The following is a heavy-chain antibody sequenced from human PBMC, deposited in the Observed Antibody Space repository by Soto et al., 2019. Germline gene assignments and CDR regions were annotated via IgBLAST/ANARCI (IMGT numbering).Heavy chain of an antibody. CDR1: GDTFNDYY. J-gene: IGHJ6*03. CDR2: INPNGGFT. CDR3: ARESGGATATLDYYYFYMDV. D-gene: IGHD5-12*01. Sequence: ASVKVSCKTSGDTFNDYYIHWVRQAPGQGLEWMGWINPNGGFTNYAQKFQGWVTMTRDTSIRTVYMELGSLRSDDTAVYYCARESGGATATLDYYYFYMDVWGKGTTVTVSS. V-gene: IGHV1-2*04.